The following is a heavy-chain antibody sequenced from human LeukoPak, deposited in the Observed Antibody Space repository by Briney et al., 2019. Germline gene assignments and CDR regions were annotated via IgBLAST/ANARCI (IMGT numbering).Heavy chain of an antibody. CDR1: GFTFSSYG. D-gene: IGHD2-15*01. CDR3: AKAGYCSGGSCYCDY. CDR2: ISYDGSNK. Sequence: PGGCLRLSCAASGFTFSSYGMHWVRQAPGKGLEWVAVISYDGSNKYYADSVKGRFTISRDNSKNTLYLQMNSLRAEDTAVYYCAKAGYCSGGSCYCDYWGQGTLVTVSS. J-gene: IGHJ4*02. V-gene: IGHV3-30*18.